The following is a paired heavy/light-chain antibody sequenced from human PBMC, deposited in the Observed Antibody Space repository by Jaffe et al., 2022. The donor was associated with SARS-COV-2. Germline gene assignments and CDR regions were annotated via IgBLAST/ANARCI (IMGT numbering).Light chain of an antibody. Sequence: DIQMTQSPSSLSASIGDKVTITCRASQSIMNYLNWYQVKPGRPPKLLIYAASSLQSGVPSRFSGSGSGTDFTLTISSLQPEDLATYYCQQSYSTPLYTFGQGTKLEIK. CDR1: QSIMNY. V-gene: IGKV1-39*01. CDR2: AAS. CDR3: QQSYSTPLYT. J-gene: IGKJ2*01.
Heavy chain of an antibody. Sequence: QVQMTQSGAEVKKPGASVKISCEASGYTFTTYYIHWVRQAPGQGLEWMGIINPIHGRATYAQKLQGRVTMTMDTSTNTVYMEMSSLRSDDTAVYFCARDQDEGSRGYFSMDVWGSGTMVIVSS. CDR1: GYTFTTYY. CDR3: ARDQDEGSRGYFSMDV. CDR2: INPIHGRA. J-gene: IGHJ6*03. D-gene: IGHD2-21*01. V-gene: IGHV1-46*04.